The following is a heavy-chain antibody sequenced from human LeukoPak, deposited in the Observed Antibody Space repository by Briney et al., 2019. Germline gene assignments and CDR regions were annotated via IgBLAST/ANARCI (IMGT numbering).Heavy chain of an antibody. CDR1: GGSISIYY. CDR2: IYYSGST. D-gene: IGHD5-18*01. V-gene: IGHV4-59*08. J-gene: IGHJ4*02. Sequence: SETLSLTCTVSGGSISIYYCSWIRQPPGKGLELIGYIYYSGSTNYNPSLKSRVTISVDTSKNQFSLKLSSVTAADTAVYYCARFKSQPYFDYWGQGTLVTVSS. CDR3: ARFKSQPYFDY.